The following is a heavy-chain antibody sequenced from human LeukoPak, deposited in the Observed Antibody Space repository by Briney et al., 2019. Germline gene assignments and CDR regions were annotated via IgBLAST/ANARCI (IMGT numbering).Heavy chain of an antibody. D-gene: IGHD6-13*01. CDR2: IRYDGSNK. Sequence: GGSLRLSCAASGFTFSSNYMRWVRQAPGKGLEWVAFIRYDGSNKYYADSVKGRFTISRDNSKNTLYLQMNSLRAEDTAVYYCARGAAGNVDYYFDYWGQGTLVTVSS. J-gene: IGHJ4*02. CDR3: ARGAAGNVDYYFDY. CDR1: GFTFSSNY. V-gene: IGHV3-30*02.